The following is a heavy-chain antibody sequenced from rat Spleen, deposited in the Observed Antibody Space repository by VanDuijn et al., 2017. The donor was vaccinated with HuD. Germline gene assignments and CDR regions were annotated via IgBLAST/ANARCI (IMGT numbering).Heavy chain of an antibody. Sequence: EVRLVESGGGLVQPGRSMKLSCAASGFTFTNYDMAWVRQAPTKGLDWVASISYDGYNTYYRDSVKGRFTVSRDNAKSTLYLQMDSLRSEDTATYFCTRRGFLSDWYFDFWGPGTMVTVSS. CDR2: ISYDGYNT. V-gene: IGHV5-25*01. CDR1: GFTFTNYD. CDR3: TRRGFLSDWYFDF. D-gene: IGHD4-4*01. J-gene: IGHJ1*01.